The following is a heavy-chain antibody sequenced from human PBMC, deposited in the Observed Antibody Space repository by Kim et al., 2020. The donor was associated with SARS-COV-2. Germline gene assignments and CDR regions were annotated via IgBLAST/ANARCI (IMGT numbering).Heavy chain of an antibody. CDR3: ARDLGSSWYPPRLQNYFDY. CDR1: GFTFSSYW. Sequence: GGSLRLSCAASGFTFSSYWMHWVRQAPGKGLVWVSRINSDGSSTSYADSVKGRFTISRDNAKNTLYLQMNSLRAEDTAVYYCARDLGSSWYPPRLQNYFDYWGQGTLVTVSS. V-gene: IGHV3-74*01. CDR2: INSDGSST. D-gene: IGHD6-13*01. J-gene: IGHJ4*02.